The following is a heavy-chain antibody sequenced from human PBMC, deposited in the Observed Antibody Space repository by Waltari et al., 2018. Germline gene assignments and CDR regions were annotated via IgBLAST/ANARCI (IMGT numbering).Heavy chain of an antibody. CDR3: ARGEGTTMVTWWFDP. CDR2: INPISGGT. V-gene: IGHV1-2*02. CDR1: GYTFTDYY. Sequence: QVPLVQSGAEVKKPGASVKVSCKASGYTFTDYYMHWVRQAPGQGLEWMGWINPISGGTNDAQKLQGRVTRTRDTSISTAYMELSRLRADDTAVYYCARGEGTTMVTWWFDPWGQGTLVTVSS. J-gene: IGHJ5*02. D-gene: IGHD5-18*01.